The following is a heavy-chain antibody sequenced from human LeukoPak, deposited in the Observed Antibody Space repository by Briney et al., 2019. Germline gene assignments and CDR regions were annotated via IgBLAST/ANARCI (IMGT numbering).Heavy chain of an antibody. CDR3: TTPNYYDSSGYADY. Sequence: GGSLRLSCAASGFTFSSYAMHWVRQAPGKGLEWVAVISYDGSNKYYADSVKGRFTISRDNSKNTLYLQMNSLRAEDTAVYYCTTPNYYDSSGYADYWRQGTLVTASS. J-gene: IGHJ4*02. D-gene: IGHD3-22*01. V-gene: IGHV3-30-3*01. CDR1: GFTFSSYA. CDR2: ISYDGSNK.